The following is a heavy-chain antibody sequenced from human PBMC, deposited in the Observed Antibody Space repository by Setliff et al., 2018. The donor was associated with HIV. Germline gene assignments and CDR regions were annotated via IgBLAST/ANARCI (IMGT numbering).Heavy chain of an antibody. CDR3: ARDSGMAVAGRLGY. D-gene: IGHD6-19*01. Sequence: KPSETLSLTCAVSGGSISSSNWWSWVRQPPGKGLEWIGSIFYSGSTNYNPSLKSRVTISVDTSKNQFSLKLNSVTAADTAVYYCARDSGMAVAGRLGYWGQGTLVTVS. CDR1: GGSISSSNW. V-gene: IGHV4-4*02. CDR2: IFYSGST. J-gene: IGHJ4*02.